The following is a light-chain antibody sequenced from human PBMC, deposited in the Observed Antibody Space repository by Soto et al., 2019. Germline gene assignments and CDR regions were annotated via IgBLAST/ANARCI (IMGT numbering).Light chain of an antibody. CDR1: SSDVGGYDF. CDR3: SSYTSDWGV. CDR2: EVS. J-gene: IGLJ1*01. V-gene: IGLV2-14*01. Sequence: QSVLTQPASVSGSPGQSITISCTGTSSDVGGYDFVSWYQHHPGKAPKLMIYEVSTRPSGVSNRFSGSKSGNTASLTISGLQAEDEADYYCSSYTSDWGVFGTGTKPHRP.